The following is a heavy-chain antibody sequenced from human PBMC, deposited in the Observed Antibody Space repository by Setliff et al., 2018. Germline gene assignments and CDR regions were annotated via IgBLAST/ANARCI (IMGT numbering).Heavy chain of an antibody. CDR1: GYTFTDYY. Sequence: ASVKVSCKASGYTFTDYYIYWVRQAPGQGLQWMGRINPISGATDYAQKFQGRVTMTRDTSITTAYMELSSLRSDDTAMYYCARSVHDDYVRLRQNNWLDPWGQGALVTVSS. CDR3: ARSVHDDYVRLRQNNWLDP. J-gene: IGHJ5*02. V-gene: IGHV1-2*06. CDR2: INPISGAT. D-gene: IGHD4-17*01.